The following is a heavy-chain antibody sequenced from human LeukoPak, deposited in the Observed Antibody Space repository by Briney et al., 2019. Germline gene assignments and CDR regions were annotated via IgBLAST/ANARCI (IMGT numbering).Heavy chain of an antibody. CDR3: AXXXXXXXXGSCSHYGMDV. V-gene: IGHV4-59*08. D-gene: IGHD2-15*01. CDR2: IYYSGST. CDR1: GGSISGYF. J-gene: IGHJ6*02. Sequence: PSETLSLTCTVSGGSISGYFWSWIRQPPGKGLEWIGYIYYSGSTSYNPSLKSRVTISVDTSKNQFSLKLTSVTAADTAVYYCAXXXXXXXXGSCSHYGMDVWGQGTTVTVSS.